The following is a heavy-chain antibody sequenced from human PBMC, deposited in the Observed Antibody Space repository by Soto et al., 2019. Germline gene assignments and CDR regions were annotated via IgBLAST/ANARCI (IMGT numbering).Heavy chain of an antibody. D-gene: IGHD6-13*01. CDR2: IIPIFGAA. Sequence: QVQLVQSGAEVKKPGSSVEVSCKASGGTLSRSAISWVRQAPGQGLEWMGGIIPIFGAAIYAQKFPGRVSIIADESTRTAYMEMSSLRSDDTAVYYCGTGSSWTKVESWGQGTLVTLSS. CDR1: GGTLSRSA. CDR3: GTGSSWTKVES. J-gene: IGHJ4*02. V-gene: IGHV1-69*01.